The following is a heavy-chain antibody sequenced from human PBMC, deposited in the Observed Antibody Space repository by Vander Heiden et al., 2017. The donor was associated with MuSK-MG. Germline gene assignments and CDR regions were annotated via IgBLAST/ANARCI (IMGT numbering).Heavy chain of an antibody. CDR2: IYYSGST. CDR3: ARLYDFLDP. J-gene: IGHJ5*02. V-gene: IGHV4-39*01. Sequence: QLQLQESGPGLVKPSETLSLTCPVSGASTSSSSYYWGWIRQPPGKGLEWIGSIYYSGSTYYNPSLKSRVTISVDTSKNQFSLKLSSVTAADTAVYYCARLYDFLDPWGQGTLVTVSS. D-gene: IGHD3-3*01. CDR1: GASTSSSSYY.